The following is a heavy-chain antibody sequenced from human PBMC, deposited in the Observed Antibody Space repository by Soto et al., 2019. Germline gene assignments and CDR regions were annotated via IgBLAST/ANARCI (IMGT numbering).Heavy chain of an antibody. V-gene: IGHV1-58*01. CDR1: GFTFGSSA. CDR2: IVVGSGNT. D-gene: IGHD6-19*01. CDR3: ARDHTPRSGWYIA. J-gene: IGHJ5*02. Sequence: SVKVSCKASGFTFGSSAVQWVRQARGQRLEWIGWIVVGSGNTNYAQKFQERVTITRDMSTSTAYMEMSSLTSDDTAVYYCARDHTPRSGWYIAWGQGTLVTVSS.